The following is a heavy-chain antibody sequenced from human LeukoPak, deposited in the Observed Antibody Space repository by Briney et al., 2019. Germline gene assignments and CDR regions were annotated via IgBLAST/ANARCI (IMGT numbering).Heavy chain of an antibody. V-gene: IGHV4-59*01. CDR1: GDSINTYY. CDR3: ARVGRGDHTWGSYSFDY. D-gene: IGHD3-16*01. Sequence: SETLSLTCTVSGDSINTYYWSWIRQPPGEGLEWIGYTSYSGTTTYNPSLKSRVTISIDTSKNQFSLKLTSVTAADTAIYYCARVGRGDHTWGSYSFDYWGQGTLVTVSS. CDR2: TSYSGTT. J-gene: IGHJ4*02.